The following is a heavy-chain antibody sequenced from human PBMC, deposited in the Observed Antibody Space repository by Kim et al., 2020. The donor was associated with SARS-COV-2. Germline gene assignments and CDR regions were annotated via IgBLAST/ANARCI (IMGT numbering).Heavy chain of an antibody. CDR2: IWYDGRTE. V-gene: IGHV3-33*06. J-gene: IGHJ4*02. Sequence: GGSLRLSCAASGFSFRTYGLHWVRQAPGKGLEWVAVIWYDGRTEFYADSVKGRFTISRDNSKNTLDLQMNSLRVEDTAVYYCAKGLEVQGIGALDYWGQG. CDR3: AKGLEVQGIGALDY. CDR1: GFSFRTYG. D-gene: IGHD3-10*01.